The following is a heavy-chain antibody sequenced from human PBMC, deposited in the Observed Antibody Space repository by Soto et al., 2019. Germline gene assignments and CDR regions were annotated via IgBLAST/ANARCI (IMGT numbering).Heavy chain of an antibody. CDR3: ARTVGYYGSGSYTRNWFDP. CDR2: INWNGGST. D-gene: IGHD3-10*01. Sequence: GESLKISCAASGFTFDDYGMSWVRQAPGKGLEWVSGINWNGGSTGYADSVKGRFTISRDNAKNSLYLQMNSLRAEDTALYHCARTVGYYGSGSYTRNWFDPWGQGTLVTVSS. V-gene: IGHV3-20*01. CDR1: GFTFDDYG. J-gene: IGHJ5*02.